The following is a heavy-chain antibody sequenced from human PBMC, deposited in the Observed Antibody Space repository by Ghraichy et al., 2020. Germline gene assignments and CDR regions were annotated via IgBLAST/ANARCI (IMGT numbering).Heavy chain of an antibody. Sequence: GGSLRLSCAASGFTFSSYAMSWVRQAPGKGLEWVSAISGSGGSTYYADSVKGRFTISRDNSKNTLCLQMNSLRAEDTAVYYCAKEGEYCSGGSCYFDYWGQGTLVTVSS. CDR1: GFTFSSYA. J-gene: IGHJ4*02. D-gene: IGHD2-15*01. CDR3: AKEGEYCSGGSCYFDY. CDR2: ISGSGGST. V-gene: IGHV3-23*01.